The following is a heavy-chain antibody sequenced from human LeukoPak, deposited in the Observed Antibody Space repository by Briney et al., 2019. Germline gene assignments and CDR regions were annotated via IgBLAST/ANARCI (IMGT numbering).Heavy chain of an antibody. J-gene: IGHJ4*02. Sequence: SETLSLTCAVYGGSFSGYYWSWIRQPLGKGLEWIGEINHSGSTNYNPSLKSRVTISVDTSKNQFSLKLSSVTAADTAVYYCARIGRYYDSSGSPRPFDYWGQGTLVTVSS. CDR3: ARIGRYYDSSGSPRPFDY. V-gene: IGHV4-34*01. CDR2: INHSGST. D-gene: IGHD3-22*01. CDR1: GGSFSGYY.